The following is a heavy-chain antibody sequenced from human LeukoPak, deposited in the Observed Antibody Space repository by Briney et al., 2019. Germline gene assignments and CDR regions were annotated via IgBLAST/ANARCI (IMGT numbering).Heavy chain of an antibody. CDR1: GGSFSGYY. V-gene: IGHV4-34*01. J-gene: IGHJ4*02. CDR3: ARHLHIWSGPGAFDY. D-gene: IGHD3-3*01. Sequence: SETLSLTCAVYGGSFSGYYWSWIRQPPGKGLEWIGEINHSGSTNYNPSLKSRVTISVDTSKNQFSLKLSSVTAADTAVYYCARHLHIWSGPGAFDYWGQGTLVTVSS. CDR2: INHSGST.